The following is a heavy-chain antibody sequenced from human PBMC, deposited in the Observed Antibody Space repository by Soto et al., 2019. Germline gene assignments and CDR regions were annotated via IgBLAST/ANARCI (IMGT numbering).Heavy chain of an antibody. D-gene: IGHD6-6*01. CDR1: GDSVSSNSAA. J-gene: IGHJ6*02. Sequence: SQTLSLTCAISGDSVSSNSAAWNWIRQSPSRGLEWLGRIYYRSKWYNDYAVSVKSRITINPDTSKNQFSLQLNSVTPEGTAVYYCARARDSSSSDYFYYYYGMDVWGQGTTVIVSS. V-gene: IGHV6-1*01. CDR2: IYYRSKWYN. CDR3: ARARDSSSSDYFYYYYGMDV.